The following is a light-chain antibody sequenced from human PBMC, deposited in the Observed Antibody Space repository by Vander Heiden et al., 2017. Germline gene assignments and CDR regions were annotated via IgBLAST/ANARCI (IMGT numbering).Light chain of an antibody. J-gene: IGKJ2*01. CDR2: AAS. Sequence: DIQMTQSSSSLSASVGDRVTITCRASQSISSYLNWYQQKPGKAPKLLIYAASRLQSEVPSRFSGSGAGKDFTLTIRRRQPEDFATDYCRQRDSTPNTCGQGTKMEIK. CDR1: QSISSY. V-gene: IGKV1-39*01. CDR3: RQRDSTPNT.